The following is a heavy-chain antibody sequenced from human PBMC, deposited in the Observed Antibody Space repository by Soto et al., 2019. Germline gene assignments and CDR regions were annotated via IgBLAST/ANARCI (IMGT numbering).Heavy chain of an antibody. V-gene: IGHV6-1*01. CDR1: GDSVSSNSAA. D-gene: IGHD6-13*01. CDR2: TYYRSKWYN. Sequence: SQTLSLTCAISGDSVSSNSAAWNWIRQSPSRGLEWLGRTYYRSKWYNDYAVSVKSRITINPDTSKNQFSLQLNSVTPEDTAVYYCARESQQLVHPPGRPYSYSGMDVWGPGTTVTVSS. CDR3: ARESQQLVHPPGRPYSYSGMDV. J-gene: IGHJ6*02.